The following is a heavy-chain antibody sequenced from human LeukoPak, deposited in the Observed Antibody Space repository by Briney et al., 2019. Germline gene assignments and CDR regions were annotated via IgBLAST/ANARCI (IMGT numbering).Heavy chain of an antibody. J-gene: IGHJ4*01. D-gene: IGHD3-3*01. CDR3: ARGISDDFWSGYDTFDY. Sequence: SETLSLTRAVYGGSFSGYYWSWIRQPPGKGLEWIGEINHSGSTNYNPSLKSRVTISVDTSKNQFSLTLNSVTAADTAVYYCARGISDDFWSGYDTFDYWGHGTLVTVSS. CDR1: GGSFSGYY. CDR2: INHSGST. V-gene: IGHV4-34*01.